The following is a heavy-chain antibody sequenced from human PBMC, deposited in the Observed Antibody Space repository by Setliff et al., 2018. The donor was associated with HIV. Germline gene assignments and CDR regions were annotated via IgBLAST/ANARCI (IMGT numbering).Heavy chain of an antibody. CDR3: ANGPFDRSGDYVPGAFEI. CDR1: EFTFSNYA. J-gene: IGHJ3*02. Sequence: PGESLKISCVASEFTFSNYAMTWVRQAPGKGLEWVSSVSPGGGTTYYADSVKGRLTISRDNFKDTLFLQMNSLRAQDTALYYCANGPFDRSGDYVPGAFEIWGQGTMVTVSS. V-gene: IGHV3-23*01. D-gene: IGHD3-22*01. CDR2: VSPGGGTT.